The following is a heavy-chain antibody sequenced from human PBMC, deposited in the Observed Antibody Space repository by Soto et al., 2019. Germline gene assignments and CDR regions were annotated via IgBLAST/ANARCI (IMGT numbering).Heavy chain of an antibody. CDR2: ISPNSGNT. J-gene: IGHJ6*02. V-gene: IGHV1-18*01. Sequence: QVHLVQSGAEVKKPGASVNVSCKTSGYTFTRNGISWVRQAPGQGLEWMGWISPNSGNTRYAQKLQDRVIMTTDTSTSTTDMELRSLRLDDTAVYDCVKARDRNSWPSSDVWGPGTTVTVSS. CDR1: GYTFTRNG. D-gene: IGHD2-2*01. CDR3: VKARDRNSWPSSDV.